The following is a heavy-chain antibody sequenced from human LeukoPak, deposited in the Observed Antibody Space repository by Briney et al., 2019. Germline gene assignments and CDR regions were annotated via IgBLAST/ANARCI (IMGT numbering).Heavy chain of an antibody. CDR3: AKDRRSLGRYFDWSYYYYGIDV. D-gene: IGHD3-9*01. CDR2: ISGSGGST. CDR1: GFTFSSYA. V-gene: IGHV3-23*01. J-gene: IGHJ6*02. Sequence: GGSLRLSCAASGFTFSSYARSWVRQAPGKGLEWVSAISGSGGSTYYADSVKGRFTISRDNSKNTLYLQMNSLRAEDTAVYYCAKDRRSLGRYFDWSYYYYGIDVWGQGTTVTVSS.